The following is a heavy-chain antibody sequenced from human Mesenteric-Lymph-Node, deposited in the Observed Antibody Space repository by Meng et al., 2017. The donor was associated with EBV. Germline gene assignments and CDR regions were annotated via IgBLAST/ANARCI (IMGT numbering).Heavy chain of an antibody. CDR1: GCPFRSYT. CDR3: AKPGRWVGAPAFDP. CDR2: IGPMFGTT. V-gene: IGHV1-69*01. J-gene: IGHJ5*02. Sequence: QLDEVGAGGDTRGSWVKVSCGASGCPFRSYTIGWVRQAPGQGLEWMGGIGPMFGTTNYAQKFQGRVTITADESTNTAYMEVRSLTSEDTAVYYCAKPGRWVGAPAFDPWGQGTLVTVAS. D-gene: IGHD3-16*01.